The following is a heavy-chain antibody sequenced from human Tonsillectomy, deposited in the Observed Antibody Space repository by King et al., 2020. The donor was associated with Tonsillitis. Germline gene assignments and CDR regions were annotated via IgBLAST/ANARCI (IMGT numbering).Heavy chain of an antibody. CDR2: IYPHDSDT. CDR1: GYRFTSYW. V-gene: IGHV5-51*01. Sequence: VQLVESGAEVKKPGEALKISCNASGYRFTSYWIGLVRQMPGKGLEWMGVIYPHDSDTRYSPSFQGQVTISADKAISTAYLQWSSLKASDTAIYFCAKHGAAFDLWGQGTMVTVSS. D-gene: IGHD3-16*01. CDR3: AKHGAAFDL. J-gene: IGHJ3*01.